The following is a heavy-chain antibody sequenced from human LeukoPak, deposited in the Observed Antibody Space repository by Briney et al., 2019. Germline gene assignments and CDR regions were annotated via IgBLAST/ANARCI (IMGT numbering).Heavy chain of an antibody. J-gene: IGHJ4*02. CDR3: AKDGIGAPDY. Sequence: GGSLRLSCAASGFTFSSYGMHWVRQAPGKGLEWVAVISYDGSNKYYADSVKGRFTISRDNSKNTLYLQMNSLRAEDTAVYYYAKDGIGAPDYWGQGTLVTVSS. V-gene: IGHV3-30*18. CDR2: ISYDGSNK. D-gene: IGHD3-10*01. CDR1: GFTFSSYG.